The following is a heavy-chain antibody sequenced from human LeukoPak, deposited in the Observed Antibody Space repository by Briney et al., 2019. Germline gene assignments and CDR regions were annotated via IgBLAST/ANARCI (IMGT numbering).Heavy chain of an antibody. CDR3: ARDRSMSGWYIDL. J-gene: IGHJ2*01. V-gene: IGHV3-33*01. CDR1: GFTFSSYG. CDR2: IWYDGSNK. D-gene: IGHD2/OR15-2a*01. Sequence: GGSLRLSCAASGFTFSSYGMHWVRQAPGKGVEWVAVIWYDGSNKYYPDSAQGRFTISRDNSKNTLYLKVNSLRAEDTAVYYCARDRSMSGWYIDLWGRGTLVTVSS.